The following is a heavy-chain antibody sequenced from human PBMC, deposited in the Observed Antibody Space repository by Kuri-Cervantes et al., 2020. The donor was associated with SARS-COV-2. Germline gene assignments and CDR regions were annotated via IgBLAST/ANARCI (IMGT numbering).Heavy chain of an antibody. Sequence: GESLKISCAASGFTFSSYGMHWVRQAPGKGLEWVAFIRYDGSNKYYADSVKGRFTTSRDNSKNTLYLQMNSLRAEDTAVYYCAKCSGPTMIVVVMSAFDIWGQGTMVTVSS. D-gene: IGHD3-22*01. CDR2: IRYDGSNK. V-gene: IGHV3-30*02. J-gene: IGHJ3*02. CDR3: AKCSGPTMIVVVMSAFDI. CDR1: GFTFSSYG.